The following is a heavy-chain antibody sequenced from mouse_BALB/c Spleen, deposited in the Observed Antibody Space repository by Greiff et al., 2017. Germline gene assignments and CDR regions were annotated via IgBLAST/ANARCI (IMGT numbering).Heavy chain of an antibody. D-gene: IGHD1-1*01. CDR1: GFTFSDYY. J-gene: IGHJ4*01. V-gene: IGHV5-4*02. CDR3: ARDRDYYGRGGAMDY. CDR2: ISDGGSYT. Sequence: EVKVVESGGGLVKPGGSLKLSCAASGFTFSDYYMYWVRQTPEKRLEWVATISDGGSYTYYPDSVKGRFTISRDNAKNNLYLQMSSLKSEDTAMYYCARDRDYYGRGGAMDYWGQGTSVTVSS.